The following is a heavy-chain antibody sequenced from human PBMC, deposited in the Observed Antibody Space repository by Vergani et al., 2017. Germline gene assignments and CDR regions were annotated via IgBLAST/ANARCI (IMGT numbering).Heavy chain of an antibody. CDR1: GGTFSSYA. J-gene: IGHJ6*03. CDR3: ARGGGDCSSTSCYTEEYYYYMDV. CDR2: IIPIFGTA. V-gene: IGHV1-69*01. D-gene: IGHD2-2*02. Sequence: QVQLVQSGAEVKKPGSSVKVSCKASGGTFSSYAISWVRQAPGQGLEWMGGIIPIFGTANYAQKFQGRVTITADESTSTAYMELSSLRSEDTAVYYCARGGGDCSSTSCYTEEYYYYMDVWDKGTTVTVSS.